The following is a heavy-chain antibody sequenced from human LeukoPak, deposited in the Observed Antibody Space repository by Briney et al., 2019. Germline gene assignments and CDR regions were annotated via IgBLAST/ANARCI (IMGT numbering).Heavy chain of an antibody. D-gene: IGHD1/OR15-1a*01. CDR3: ANLIEQNY. J-gene: IGHJ4*02. CDR1: GFTFSSYA. V-gene: IGHV3-30*04. Sequence: GGSLRLSCAASGFTFSSYAMHWVRQAPGKGLEWVAVISYDGSNKYYADSVKGRFTISRDNSKNTLYLQMNSLRAEDTAVYYCANLIEQNYWGQGTLVTVSS. CDR2: ISYDGSNK.